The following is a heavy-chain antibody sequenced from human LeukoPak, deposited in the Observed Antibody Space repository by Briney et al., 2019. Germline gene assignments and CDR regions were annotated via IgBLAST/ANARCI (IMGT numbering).Heavy chain of an antibody. CDR1: GLTFSSYG. Sequence: PGGSLRLSCAASGLTFSSYGMPWVRQAPGKGLEGVAVISYDGSNKYYADSVKGRFTISRDNSKNTLYLQMNSLRAEDTAMYYCATELRIAAAGFDAFDIWGQGTMVTVSS. J-gene: IGHJ3*02. V-gene: IGHV3-30*03. CDR3: ATELRIAAAGFDAFDI. D-gene: IGHD6-13*01. CDR2: ISYDGSNK.